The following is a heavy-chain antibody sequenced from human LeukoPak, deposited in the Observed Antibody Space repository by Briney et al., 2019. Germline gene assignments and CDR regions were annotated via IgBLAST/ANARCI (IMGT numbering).Heavy chain of an antibody. CDR3: TRDRFVDTAMAHTDY. CDR1: GFTFGDYA. D-gene: IGHD5-18*01. CDR2: IRSKAYGGTT. Sequence: GGSLRLSCTASGFTFGDYAMSWVRQAPGKGLEWVGYIRSKAYGGTTEYAASVKGRFTISRDDSKSIAYLQMNSLKIEDTAVYYCTRDRFVDTAMAHTDYWGQGTLVTVSS. V-gene: IGHV3-49*04. J-gene: IGHJ4*02.